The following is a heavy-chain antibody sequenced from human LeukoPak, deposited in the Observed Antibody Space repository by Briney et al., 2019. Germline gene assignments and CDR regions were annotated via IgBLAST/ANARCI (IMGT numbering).Heavy chain of an antibody. D-gene: IGHD5-18*01. CDR3: AKDIQDTAMAAGFDY. Sequence: PGRSLRLSCAASGFTFDDYAMHWVRQAPGKGLEWVSGISWNSGSIGYADSVRGRFTISRDNAKNSLYLQMNSLRAEDTALYYCAKDIQDTAMAAGFDYWGQGTLVTVSS. V-gene: IGHV3-9*01. CDR2: ISWNSGSI. CDR1: GFTFDDYA. J-gene: IGHJ4*02.